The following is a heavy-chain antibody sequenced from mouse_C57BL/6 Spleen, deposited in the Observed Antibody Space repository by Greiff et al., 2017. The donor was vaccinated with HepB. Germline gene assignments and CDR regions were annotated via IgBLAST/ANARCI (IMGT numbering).Heavy chain of an antibody. CDR2: IDPSDSYT. CDR3: ARGSSSYPRWYFDV. Sequence: QQSCKASGYTFTSYWMHWVKQRPGQGLEWIGEIDPSDSYTNYNQKFKGKSTLTVDKSSSTAYMQLSSLTSEDSAVYYCARGSSSYPRWYFDVWGTGTTVTVSS. V-gene: IGHV1-69*01. D-gene: IGHD1-1*01. J-gene: IGHJ1*03. CDR1: GYTFTSYW.